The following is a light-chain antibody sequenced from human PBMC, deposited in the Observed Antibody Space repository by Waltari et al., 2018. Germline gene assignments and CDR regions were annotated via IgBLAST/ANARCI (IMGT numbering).Light chain of an antibody. CDR2: AAS. J-gene: IGKJ2*01. CDR1: QNIGTN. Sequence: DIVMTQSPSSLSASVGQRVTITCRADQNIGTNLHWSQQKPGRAPNLLIVAASNLHTGVPSRFSGTGSGTDFTLTINNLQPEDFATYFCHQGHSSPYTFGQGTKLDMK. CDR3: HQGHSSPYT. V-gene: IGKV1-39*01.